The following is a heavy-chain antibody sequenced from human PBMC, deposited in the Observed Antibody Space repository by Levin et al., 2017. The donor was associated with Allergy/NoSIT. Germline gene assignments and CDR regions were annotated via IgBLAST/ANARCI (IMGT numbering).Heavy chain of an antibody. J-gene: IGHJ4*02. Sequence: GGSLRLSCAASGFTFGDYAMHWVRQAPGKGLEWVSGINWNRDKIGYADSVRARFTISRDNAKNSLYLQMNILGPEDTALYYCAKGLNWGSPNTFDYWGQGTLVTVSS. V-gene: IGHV3-9*01. CDR3: AKGLNWGSPNTFDY. D-gene: IGHD7-27*01. CDR1: GFTFGDYA. CDR2: INWNRDKI.